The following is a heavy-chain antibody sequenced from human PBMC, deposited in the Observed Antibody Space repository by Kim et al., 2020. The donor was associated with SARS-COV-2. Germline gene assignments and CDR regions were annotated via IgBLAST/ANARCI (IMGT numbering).Heavy chain of an antibody. Sequence: SETLSLTCAVYGGSFSGYYWSWIRQPPGKGLEWIGEINHSGSTNYNPSLKSRVTISVDTSKNQFSLKLSSVTAAYTAVYYCARGRPRYRSSYDYWGQGTL. CDR1: GGSFSGYY. J-gene: IGHJ4*02. CDR2: INHSGST. V-gene: IGHV4-34*01. D-gene: IGHD6-6*01. CDR3: ARGRPRYRSSYDY.